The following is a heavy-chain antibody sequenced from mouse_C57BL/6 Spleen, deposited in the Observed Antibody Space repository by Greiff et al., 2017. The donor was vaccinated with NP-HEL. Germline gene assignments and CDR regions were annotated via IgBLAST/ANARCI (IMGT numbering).Heavy chain of an antibody. J-gene: IGHJ4*01. CDR3: ARSHYYGSSYEGYYAMDY. V-gene: IGHV1-54*01. CDR1: GYAFTNYL. Sequence: VKLMESGAELVRPGTSVKVSCKASGYAFTNYLIEWVKQRPGQGLEWIGVINPGSGGTNYNEKFKGKATLTADKSSSTAYMQLSSLTSEDSAVYFCARSHYYGSSYEGYYAMDYWGQGTSVTVSS. CDR2: INPGSGGT. D-gene: IGHD1-1*01.